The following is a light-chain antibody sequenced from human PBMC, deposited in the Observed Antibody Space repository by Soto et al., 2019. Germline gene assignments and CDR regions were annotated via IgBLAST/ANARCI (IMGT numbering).Light chain of an antibody. CDR2: DAS. CDR1: QSVSSY. Sequence: EIVLTDSPATLSLSRWEIATLSCRASQSVSSYLAWYQQKPGQAPRLLIYDASNRATGIPARFSGSGSGTDFTLTISSLEPEDSAVYYCQQRNVWPPVTFGQGTRLEI. V-gene: IGKV3-11*01. CDR3: QQRNVWPPVT. J-gene: IGKJ5*01.